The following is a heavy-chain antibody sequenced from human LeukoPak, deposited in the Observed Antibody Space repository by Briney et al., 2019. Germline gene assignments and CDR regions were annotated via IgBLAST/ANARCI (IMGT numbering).Heavy chain of an antibody. CDR3: ARLVY. Sequence: SETLSLTCAVYGGSFSGYYWSWIRQPPGKGLEWIGEINHSGGTNYNPSLKSRVTISVDTSKNQFSLKLSSVTAADTAVYYCARLVYWGQGTLVTVSS. D-gene: IGHD6-6*01. CDR2: INHSGGT. J-gene: IGHJ4*02. V-gene: IGHV4-34*01. CDR1: GGSFSGYY.